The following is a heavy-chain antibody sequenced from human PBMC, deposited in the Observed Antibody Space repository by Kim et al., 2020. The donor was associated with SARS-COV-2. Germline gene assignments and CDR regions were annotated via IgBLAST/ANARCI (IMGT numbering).Heavy chain of an antibody. Sequence: SVKVSCKASGGTFSSYAISWVRQAPGQGLEWMGGIIPIFGTANYAQKFQGRVTIPADESTSTAYMELSSLRSEDTAVYYCARVLLWFGELQTPYYYYGMDVWGQGTTVTVSS. V-gene: IGHV1-69*13. D-gene: IGHD3-10*01. CDR2: IIPIFGTA. CDR3: ARVLLWFGELQTPYYYYGMDV. CDR1: GGTFSSYA. J-gene: IGHJ6*02.